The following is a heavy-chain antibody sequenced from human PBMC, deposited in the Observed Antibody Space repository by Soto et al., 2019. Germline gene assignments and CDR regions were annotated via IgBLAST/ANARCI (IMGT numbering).Heavy chain of an antibody. Sequence: ETLSLTCTVSGGSISSYYWNWIRQPPGKGLEWIGYIYYSGSTNYNPSLKSRVTMSVDTSKNQFSLKLSSVTAADTAVYYCARDGPTQRGVDVWGQGTTVTVSS. CDR1: GGSISSYY. CDR3: ARDGPTQRGVDV. D-gene: IGHD1-26*01. CDR2: IYYSGST. V-gene: IGHV4-59*01. J-gene: IGHJ6*02.